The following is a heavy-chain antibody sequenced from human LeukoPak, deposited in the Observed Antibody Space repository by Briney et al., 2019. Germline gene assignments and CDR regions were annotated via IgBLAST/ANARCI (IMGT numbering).Heavy chain of an antibody. CDR1: GYTLTELS. Sequence: ASVKVSCKVSGYTLTELSMHWVRQAPGKWLEWMGGFDPEDGETIYAQKFQGRVTMTEDTSTDTAYMELSSLRSEDTAVYYCATDLSSGSYSDYWGQGTLVTVSS. V-gene: IGHV1-24*01. J-gene: IGHJ4*02. CDR2: FDPEDGET. D-gene: IGHD1-26*01. CDR3: ATDLSSGSYSDY.